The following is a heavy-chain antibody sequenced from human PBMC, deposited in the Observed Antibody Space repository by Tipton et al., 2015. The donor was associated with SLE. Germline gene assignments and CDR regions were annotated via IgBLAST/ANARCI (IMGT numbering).Heavy chain of an antibody. CDR1: GGSISSGSYY. J-gene: IGHJ3*02. V-gene: IGHV4-61*01. Sequence: TLSLTCTVSGGSISSGSYYWSWIRQPPGKGLEWIGYIYYSGSTNYNPSLKSRVTISVDTSKNQFSLKLSSVTAADTAVYYCARLVNYYDRGAFDIWGQGTMVTVSS. CDR2: IYYSGST. CDR3: ARLVNYYDRGAFDI. D-gene: IGHD3-22*01.